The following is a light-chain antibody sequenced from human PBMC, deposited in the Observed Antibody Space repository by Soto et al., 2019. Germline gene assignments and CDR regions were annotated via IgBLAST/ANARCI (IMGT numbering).Light chain of an antibody. J-gene: IGKJ1*01. V-gene: IGKV3-20*01. Sequence: EVVLTRCPGTLSLSPGERATLSCRASQSVSSSYLAWYQQKPGQAPRLLIYGASSRATGIPDRFSGSGSGTDFTLTISRLEPEPFAAYYCQQYGSSSWTLGQGTKVDIK. CDR1: QSVSSSY. CDR3: QQYGSSSWT. CDR2: GAS.